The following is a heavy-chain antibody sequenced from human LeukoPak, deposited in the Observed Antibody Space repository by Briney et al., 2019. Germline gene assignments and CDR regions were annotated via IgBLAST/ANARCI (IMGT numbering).Heavy chain of an antibody. Sequence: SETLSLTCTVSGGSISAYYWSWIRQPAGKGLEWIGRIYTSGSTTYNPSLKSRVTISVDTSKNQFSLKLSSVTAADTAVYYCARVPRLGGYYFDYWGQGTLVTVSS. V-gene: IGHV4-4*07. J-gene: IGHJ4*02. CDR2: IYTSGST. CDR1: GGSISAYY. CDR3: ARVPRLGGYYFDY. D-gene: IGHD3-16*01.